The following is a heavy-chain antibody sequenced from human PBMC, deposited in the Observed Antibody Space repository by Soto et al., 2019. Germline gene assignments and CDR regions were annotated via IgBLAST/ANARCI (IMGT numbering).Heavy chain of an antibody. CDR3: AHRRTATDVLIAWYPDWFDP. CDR1: GFSLSTNGEG. D-gene: IGHD2-21*01. J-gene: IGHJ5*02. Sequence: QITLKESGPTLVKPTQTLTLTCTFSGFSLSTNGEGGGWLRRPPGKALQWLGNIYWDDDKRYSPSLRSRITITKDTSTNQVVLMMTNVGPADTATYYCAHRRTATDVLIAWYPDWFDPWGPGTLVTVSS. CDR2: IYWDDDK. V-gene: IGHV2-5*02.